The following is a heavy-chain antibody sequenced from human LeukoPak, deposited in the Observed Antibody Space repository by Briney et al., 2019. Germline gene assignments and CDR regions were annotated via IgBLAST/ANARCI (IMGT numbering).Heavy chain of an antibody. CDR3: ARDEGATEFDY. V-gene: IGHV3-7*01. CDR2: IKQDGSEK. D-gene: IGHD1-26*01. Sequence: GGSLRLSCAASGFTFISYWMSWVRQLPGKGLEWVANIKQDGSEKYYVDSVKGRFTISRDNAKNSLYLQMNSLRAEDTAVYYCARDEGATEFDYWGQGTLVTVSS. CDR1: GFTFISYW. J-gene: IGHJ4*02.